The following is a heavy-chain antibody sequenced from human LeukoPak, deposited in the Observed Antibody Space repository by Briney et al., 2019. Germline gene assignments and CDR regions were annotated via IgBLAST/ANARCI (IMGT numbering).Heavy chain of an antibody. V-gene: IGHV6-1*01. CDR2: TYYRSKWYN. Sequence: LSLTCAISGDSVSSNSAAWNWIRQSPSRGLEWLGRTYYRSKWYNDYAVSVKSRITINPDTSKNQFSLQLNSVTPEDTAVYYCAGGRIAAAGYANWFDPWGQGTLVTVSS. J-gene: IGHJ5*02. D-gene: IGHD6-13*01. CDR1: GDSVSSNSAA. CDR3: AGGRIAAAGYANWFDP.